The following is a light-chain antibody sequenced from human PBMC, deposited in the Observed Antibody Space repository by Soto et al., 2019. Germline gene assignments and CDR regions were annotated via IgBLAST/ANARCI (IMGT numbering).Light chain of an antibody. CDR2: GSS. CDR3: QQYGSSPPYT. J-gene: IGKJ2*01. V-gene: IGKV3-20*01. CDR1: QSVSNNY. Sequence: EVVLTQSPGTLSLSPGERATLSCRASQSVSNNYFAWYQQKPGQAPRLLIFGSSDRATGIPDRFSGSGSGTDFTLTISRLETEDFAVYYCQQYGSSPPYTFGQGTKLEI.